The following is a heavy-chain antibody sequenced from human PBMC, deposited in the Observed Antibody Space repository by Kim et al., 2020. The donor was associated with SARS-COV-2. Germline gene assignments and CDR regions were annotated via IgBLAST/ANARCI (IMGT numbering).Heavy chain of an antibody. J-gene: IGHJ3*02. V-gene: IGHV4-39*01. CDR1: GGSISSSSYY. Sequence: SETLSLTCTVSGGSISSSSYYWGWIRQPPGKGLEWLGSIYYSGSTYYNPSLKSRVTISVDTSKNQFSLKLSSVTAADTAVYYCARLLYCSGGSCRDAFDIWGQGTMVTVSS. CDR3: ARLLYCSGGSCRDAFDI. D-gene: IGHD2-15*01. CDR2: IYYSGST.